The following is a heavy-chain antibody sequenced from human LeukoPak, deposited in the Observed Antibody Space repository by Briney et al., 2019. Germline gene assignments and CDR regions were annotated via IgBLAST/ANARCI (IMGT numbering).Heavy chain of an antibody. D-gene: IGHD3-3*01. J-gene: IGHJ4*02. Sequence: ASVKVSCKASGYTFTRYTISWVRQAPGQGLEWMGWISAHNGNTSYAQKLQGRVTMTTDTSTSTAYMDLRSLRSDDTAVYFCVRITIFVDYFDYWGQGTLVTVSS. CDR1: GYTFTRYT. V-gene: IGHV1-18*01. CDR3: VRITIFVDYFDY. CDR2: ISAHNGNT.